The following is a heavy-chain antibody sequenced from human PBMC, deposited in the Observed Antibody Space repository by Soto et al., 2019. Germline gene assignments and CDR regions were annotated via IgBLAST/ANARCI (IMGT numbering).Heavy chain of an antibody. CDR2: ITSGGTT. D-gene: IGHD1-26*01. CDR1: GFTFSRYE. Sequence: GGSLRLSCTASGFTFSRYEMTWVRQAPGKGLEWISYITSGGTTYYADSAKGRFTISRDNAKNSLYLHLNSLTAEDTAIYYCARVLYATWSSFDYWGQGTLVTVSS. V-gene: IGHV3-48*03. CDR3: ARVLYATWSSFDY. J-gene: IGHJ4*02.